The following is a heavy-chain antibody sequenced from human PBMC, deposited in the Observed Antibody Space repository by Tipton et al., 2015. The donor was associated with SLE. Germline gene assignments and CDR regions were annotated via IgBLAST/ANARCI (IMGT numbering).Heavy chain of an antibody. D-gene: IGHD2-21*02. CDR1: GGSFSGYY. Sequence: TLSLTCAVYGGSFSGYYWSWIRQPPGKGLEWIGEINHSGSTNYSPSFQGHVTISADKSISTAYLQWSSLKASDTAMYYCARGYCGGDCYNAEYFQHWGQGTLVTVSS. CDR2: INHSGST. J-gene: IGHJ1*01. CDR3: ARGYCGGDCYNAEYFQH. V-gene: IGHV4-34*01.